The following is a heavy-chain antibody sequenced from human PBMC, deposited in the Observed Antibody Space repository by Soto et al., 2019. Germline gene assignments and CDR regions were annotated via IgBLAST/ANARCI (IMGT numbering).Heavy chain of an antibody. J-gene: IGHJ6*02. D-gene: IGHD3-3*01. V-gene: IGHV3-23*01. CDR3: AKDRKDTIFGVVIPSYYYYGMDV. CDR2: ISGSGGST. Sequence: EVQLLESGGGLVQPGGSLRLSCAASGFTFSSYAMSWVRQAPGKGLEWVSAISGSGGSTYYADSVKGRFTISRDNSKNRLYLQMNSPRAEDTSVYYCAKDRKDTIFGVVIPSYYYYGMDVWGQGTTVTVSS. CDR1: GFTFSSYA.